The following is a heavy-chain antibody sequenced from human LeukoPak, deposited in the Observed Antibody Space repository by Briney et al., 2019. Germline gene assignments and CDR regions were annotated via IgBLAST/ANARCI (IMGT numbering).Heavy chain of an antibody. V-gene: IGHV3-74*01. CDR3: ARDFRVATIGY. CDR1: GFTFSSYW. CDR2: IKSDGST. D-gene: IGHD5-12*01. Sequence: PGGSLRLSCAASGFTFSSYWMHWVRQTPGKGLVRVSRIKSDGSTIYADSVKGRFTISRDNAKNTLYLQMNSLRAEDTAVYYCARDFRVATIGYWGQGTLVTVSS. J-gene: IGHJ4*02.